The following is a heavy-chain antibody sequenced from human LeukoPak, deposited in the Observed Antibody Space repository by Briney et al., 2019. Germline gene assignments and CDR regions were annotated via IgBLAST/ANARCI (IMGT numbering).Heavy chain of an antibody. D-gene: IGHD3-22*01. CDR2: INTYGNYI. CDR3: AKDFADDYYDSSGYSR. V-gene: IGHV3-21*01. CDR1: GFTFNAYS. J-gene: IGHJ4*02. Sequence: PGGSLRLSCAASGFTFNAYSMNWVRQAPGKGLEWVSSINTYGNYIYYADSLKGRFTISRDNAKNSLYLQMNSLRAEDTAVYYCAKDFADDYYDSSGYSRWGQGTLVTVSS.